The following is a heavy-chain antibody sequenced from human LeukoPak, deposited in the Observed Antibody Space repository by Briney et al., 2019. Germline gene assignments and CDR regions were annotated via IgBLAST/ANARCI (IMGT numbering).Heavy chain of an antibody. J-gene: IGHJ3*02. Sequence: PGGSLRLSCAASGFLVSNYYMSWVRQAPGKGLEWVSVIYSGAGTYYADSAKGRFTISRDNSRNTLYLQMNSLRAEDTAVYYCARDPLRSGSYSGAFDIWGQGTMVTVSS. D-gene: IGHD1-26*01. V-gene: IGHV3-53*01. CDR3: ARDPLRSGSYSGAFDI. CDR1: GFLVSNYY. CDR2: IYSGAGT.